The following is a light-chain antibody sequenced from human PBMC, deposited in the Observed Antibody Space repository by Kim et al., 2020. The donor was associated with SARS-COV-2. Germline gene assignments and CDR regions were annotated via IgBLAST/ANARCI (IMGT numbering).Light chain of an antibody. J-gene: IGLJ3*02. V-gene: IGLV1-44*01. CDR1: SSNIGSNT. CDR3: ATWDDSLNGWV. CDR2: SNN. Sequence: QSVLTQPPSASGTPGQRVTISCSGSSSNIGSNTVNWYQQLPGTAPKLLIYSNNQRPSGVPDRFSGSKSGTSASLGISGLQSEDEADYYCATWDDSLNGWVFGGGTQLTVL.